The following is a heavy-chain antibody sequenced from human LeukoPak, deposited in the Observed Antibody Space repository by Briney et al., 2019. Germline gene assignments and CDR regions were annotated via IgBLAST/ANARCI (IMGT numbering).Heavy chain of an antibody. CDR1: GYTFTSYA. CDR2: INPKSGGT. J-gene: IGHJ4*02. Sequence: GASVKVSCKASGYTFTSYAMNWVRQAPGQGPEWMGWINPKSGGTNYAQKYQGRVALTGDSSINTAYMEVSSLRSDDTAVYYCAKSAGSPARARHFDYWGQGTLVTVSS. V-gene: IGHV1-2*02. D-gene: IGHD2-15*01. CDR3: AKSAGSPARARHFDY.